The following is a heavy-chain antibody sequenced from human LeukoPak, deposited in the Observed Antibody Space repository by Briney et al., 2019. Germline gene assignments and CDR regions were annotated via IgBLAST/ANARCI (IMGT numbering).Heavy chain of an antibody. CDR1: GYSFSDYY. D-gene: IGHD3-22*01. CDR3: AKWGTYYYDSSGDLGLDY. V-gene: IGHV1-2*02. Sequence: ASVKVSCKASGYSFSDYYIHWVRQAPGQGLEWMGWINPNGGGTHYAQKFQGRVTMTRDTSITTVYMELSRLRSDDTAVYYCAKWGTYYYDSSGDLGLDYWGQGTLVTVSS. CDR2: INPNGGGT. J-gene: IGHJ4*02.